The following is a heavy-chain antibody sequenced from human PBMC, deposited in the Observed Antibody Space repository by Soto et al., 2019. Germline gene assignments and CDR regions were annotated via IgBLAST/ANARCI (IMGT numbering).Heavy chain of an antibody. D-gene: IGHD1-26*01. CDR1: GFTFSSYA. CDR2: ISGSGGST. CDR3: AKGVPSGSYQGGGY. V-gene: IGHV3-23*01. Sequence: SGGSLRLSCAASGFTFSSYAMSWVRQAPGKGLEWVSAISGSGGSTYYADSVKGRFTISRDNSKNTLYLQMNSLRAEDTAVYYCAKGVPSGSYQGGGYWGQGTLVTVSS. J-gene: IGHJ4*02.